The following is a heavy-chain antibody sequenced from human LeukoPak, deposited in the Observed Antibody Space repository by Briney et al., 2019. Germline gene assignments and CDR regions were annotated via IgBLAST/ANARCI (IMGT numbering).Heavy chain of an antibody. D-gene: IGHD4-11*01. V-gene: IGHV3-23*01. J-gene: IGHJ4*02. Sequence: GSLRLSCAASGFTFSSFPMGWVRQAPGTGLEWVSIIGGNGGGTYYADSVKGRFTISRDNSKNTLYLQMNSLRAEDTAVYFCAKERATTTSFDYWGQGTLVTVSS. CDR2: IGGNGGGT. CDR1: GFTFSSFP. CDR3: AKERATTTSFDY.